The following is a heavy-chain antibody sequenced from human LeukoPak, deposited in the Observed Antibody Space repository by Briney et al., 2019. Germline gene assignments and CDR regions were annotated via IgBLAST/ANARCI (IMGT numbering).Heavy chain of an antibody. Sequence: ASVKVSCKVSGYTLTELSMHWVRQAPGKGLEWMGGFDPEDGETIYAQKFQGRVTMTEDTSTDTAYMELSSLRSEDTAVYYCATGGGELLTWNDAFDIWGQGTMVTVSS. V-gene: IGHV1-24*01. D-gene: IGHD1-26*01. J-gene: IGHJ3*02. CDR1: GYTLTELS. CDR3: ATGGGELLTWNDAFDI. CDR2: FDPEDGET.